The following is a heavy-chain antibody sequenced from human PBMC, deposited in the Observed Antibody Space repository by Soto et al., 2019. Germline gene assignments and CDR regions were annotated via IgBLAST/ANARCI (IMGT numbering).Heavy chain of an antibody. CDR3: ARDRGDAVTTGPYWYFDL. Sequence: QVQLQESGPGLVKPSETLSLTCTVSGGSISSYYRSWIRQPPGKGLEWIGYMYHSGSTNYNPSLKSRVTISVDTSKNQFSLKLSSVTTADTAVYYCARDRGDAVTTGPYWYFDLWGRGTLVTVSS. D-gene: IGHD4-17*01. J-gene: IGHJ2*01. V-gene: IGHV4-59*01. CDR2: MYHSGST. CDR1: GGSISSYY.